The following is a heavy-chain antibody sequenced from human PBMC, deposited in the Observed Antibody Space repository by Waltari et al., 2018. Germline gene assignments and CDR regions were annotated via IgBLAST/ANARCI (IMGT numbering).Heavy chain of an antibody. J-gene: IGHJ6*02. CDR2: INHSGST. D-gene: IGHD5-18*01. Sequence: QVQLQQWGAGLLKPSETLSLTCAVYGGSFSGYYLSWIRQPPGKGLEWIGEINHSGSTNYNPSLKSRVTISVDTSKNQFSLKLSSVTAADTAVYYCARATGYSYGYYYYGMDVWGQGTTVTVSS. CDR1: GGSFSGYY. V-gene: IGHV4-34*01. CDR3: ARATGYSYGYYYYGMDV.